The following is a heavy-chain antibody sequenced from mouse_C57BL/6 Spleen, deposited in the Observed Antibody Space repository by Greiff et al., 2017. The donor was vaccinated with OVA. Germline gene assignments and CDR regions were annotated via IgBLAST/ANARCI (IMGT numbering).Heavy chain of an antibody. CDR2: ISDGGSYT. D-gene: IGHD2-1*01. V-gene: IGHV5-4*01. J-gene: IGHJ3*01. CDR1: GFTFSSYA. Sequence: EVQLVESGGGLVKPGGSLKLSCAASGFTFSSYAMSWVRQTPEKRLEWVATISDGGSYTYYPDNVKGRFTISRDNAKNHLYLQMSHLKSEDTTMDYCTRDGNWFAYWGQGTLVTVSA. CDR3: TRDGNWFAY.